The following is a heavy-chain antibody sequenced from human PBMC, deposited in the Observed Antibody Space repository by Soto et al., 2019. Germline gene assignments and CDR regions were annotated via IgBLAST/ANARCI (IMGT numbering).Heavy chain of an antibody. J-gene: IGHJ4*02. V-gene: IGHV3-20*04. CDR1: GFPFDDYG. CDR2: INRDGGST. CDR3: ARAPGYYGDFFDY. Sequence: EVQLVESGGGAVRPGGSLRFSCAASGFPFDDYGMSWVRQAPGKGLEWVSGINRDGGSTGYADSVKGRFTISRDNAKNSLYLQMNSLRAEDTAFYYCARAPGYYGDFFDYWGQGTLVTVSA. D-gene: IGHD4-17*01.